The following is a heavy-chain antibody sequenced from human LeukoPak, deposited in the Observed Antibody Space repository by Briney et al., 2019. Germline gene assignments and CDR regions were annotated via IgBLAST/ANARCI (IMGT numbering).Heavy chain of an antibody. D-gene: IGHD6-13*01. CDR1: GFTFSSYG. CDR2: ISYDGSNK. CDR3: AKDRRALYSIAAAGTLDY. Sequence: PGGSLRLSCAASGFTFSSYGMHWVRQAPGKGLEWVAVISYDGSNKYYADSVKGRFTISRDNSKNTLYLQMNGLRAEDTAVYYCAKDRRALYSIAAAGTLDYWGQGTLVTVSS. J-gene: IGHJ4*02. V-gene: IGHV3-30*18.